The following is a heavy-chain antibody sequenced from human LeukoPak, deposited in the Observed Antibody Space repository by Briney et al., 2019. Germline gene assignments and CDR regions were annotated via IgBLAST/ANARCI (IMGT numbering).Heavy chain of an antibody. D-gene: IGHD6-19*01. CDR2: ISGSGGST. CDR3: AKDQKLKPGIAVAGPEYFQH. Sequence: GSLRLSCAASGFTFSSYAMSWVRQAPGKGLEWVSAISGSGGSTYYADSVKGRFTISRDNSKNTLYLQMNSLRAEDTAVYYCAKDQKLKPGIAVAGPEYFQHWGQGTLVTVSP. J-gene: IGHJ1*01. CDR1: GFTFSSYA. V-gene: IGHV3-23*01.